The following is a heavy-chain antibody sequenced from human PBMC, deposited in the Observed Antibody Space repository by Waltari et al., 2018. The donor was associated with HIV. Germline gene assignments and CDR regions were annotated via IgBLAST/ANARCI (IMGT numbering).Heavy chain of an antibody. V-gene: IGHV3-7*04. Sequence: EVQLVESGGGLVQHGGSLRLCCAASDFTFSSYSMAWVGQAPGKGLEWVANINQGGSETYYVDSVKGRFTVSRDNAKNSLHLQMNSLRAEDTAVYYCARAQSYGSGSANFWGQGTLVTVSS. D-gene: IGHD3-10*01. CDR2: INQGGSET. CDR1: DFTFSSYS. CDR3: ARAQSYGSGSANF. J-gene: IGHJ4*02.